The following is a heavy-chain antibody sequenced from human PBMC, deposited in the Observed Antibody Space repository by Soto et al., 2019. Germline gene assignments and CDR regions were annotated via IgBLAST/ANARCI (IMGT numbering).Heavy chain of an antibody. D-gene: IGHD4-17*01. CDR3: ARDGGYGDYEVRLDY. Sequence: GGSLRLSCAASGFTFSSYWMHWVRQAPGKGLVWVSRINSDGSSTSYADSVKGRFTISRDNAKNTLYLQMNSLRAEDTAVYYCARDGGYGDYEVRLDYWGQGTLVTVSS. J-gene: IGHJ4*02. CDR1: GFTFSSYW. V-gene: IGHV3-74*01. CDR2: INSDGSST.